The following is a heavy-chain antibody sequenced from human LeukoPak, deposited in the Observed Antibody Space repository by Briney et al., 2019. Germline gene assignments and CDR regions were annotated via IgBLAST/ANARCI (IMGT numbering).Heavy chain of an antibody. CDR2: ISSSGSTI. CDR3: ARDSAGNDY. Sequence: GGSLRLSCAASRFTFNSYEMNWVRQAPGKGLEWVTYISSSGSTIYYADSVKGRFTISRDNAKNSLYLQMNSLRAEDTAMYYCARDSAGNDYWGQGTLVTVSS. CDR1: RFTFNSYE. V-gene: IGHV3-48*03. J-gene: IGHJ4*02. D-gene: IGHD6-13*01.